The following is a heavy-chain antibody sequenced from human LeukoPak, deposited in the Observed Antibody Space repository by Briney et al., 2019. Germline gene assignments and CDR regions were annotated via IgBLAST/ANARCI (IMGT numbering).Heavy chain of an antibody. CDR3: ARCGAYSGSGSYYKGEYFQH. CDR1: GFTVSTND. J-gene: IGHJ1*01. D-gene: IGHD3-10*01. V-gene: IGHV3-53*01. Sequence: GGSLRLSCAASGFTVSTNDMSWVRQAPGMGLEWVSVIYSGGSRYYADSVKGRFTISRDNSKNTVYLQMNSLRAEDTAVYYCARCGAYSGSGSYYKGEYFQHWGQGTLVTVPS. CDR2: IYSGGSR.